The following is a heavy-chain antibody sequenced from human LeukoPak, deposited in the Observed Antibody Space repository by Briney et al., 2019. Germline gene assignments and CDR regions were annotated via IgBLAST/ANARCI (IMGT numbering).Heavy chain of an antibody. Sequence: ASVKVSFKASGGTFISYAISWVRQAPGQGLEWMGGIIPIFGPANYAQKFQGRVTITADESTSTAYMELSSLRSEDTAVYYCARGTPATAIYFDYWGQGTLVTVSS. CDR2: IIPIFGPA. D-gene: IGHD5-12*01. V-gene: IGHV1-69*01. J-gene: IGHJ4*02. CDR1: GGTFISYA. CDR3: ARGTPATAIYFDY.